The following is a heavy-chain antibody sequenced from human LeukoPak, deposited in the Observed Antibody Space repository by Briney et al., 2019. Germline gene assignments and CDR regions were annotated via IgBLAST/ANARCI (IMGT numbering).Heavy chain of an antibody. CDR3: ARRNDFWSGNDAFDI. Sequence: SETLSLTCTVSGGSISSGSYYWSWIRQPAGKGLEWIGRIYTSGSTNYNPSLKSRVTISVDTSKNQFSLKLSSVTAADTAVYYCARRNDFWSGNDAFDIWGQGTMVTVSS. CDR2: IYTSGST. V-gene: IGHV4-61*02. D-gene: IGHD3-3*01. J-gene: IGHJ3*02. CDR1: GGSISSGSYY.